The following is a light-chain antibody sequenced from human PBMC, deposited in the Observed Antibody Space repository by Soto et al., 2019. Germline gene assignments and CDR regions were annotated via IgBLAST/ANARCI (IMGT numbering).Light chain of an antibody. J-gene: IGLJ1*01. Sequence: QSVLTQPASVSGSPGQSITISRTGNSSDVGGYNYVSWYQQHPGKAPKLMIYDVSNRPSGVSNRFSGSKSGNTASLTISGLQAEDESDYYCSSYTGSSTYVFGTGTKVTVL. V-gene: IGLV2-14*03. CDR3: SSYTGSSTYV. CDR1: SSDVGGYNY. CDR2: DVS.